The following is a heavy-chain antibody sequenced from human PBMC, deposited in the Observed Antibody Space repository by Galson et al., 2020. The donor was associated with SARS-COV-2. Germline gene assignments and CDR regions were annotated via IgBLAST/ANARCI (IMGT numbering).Heavy chain of an antibody. J-gene: IGHJ4*01. CDR3: AGRSSWYYFAS. D-gene: IGHD6-13*01. Sequence: ASVKVSFKASGDTFSSYDINWVRQAPGQGLEWMGWMHPNSGNTGYAQKFQGRVTMTRNTSISTAYMELSSLRSEDTAVYYCAGRSSWYYFASWGHGTLVTVSS. CDR2: MHPNSGNT. V-gene: IGHV1-8*01. CDR1: GDTFSSYD.